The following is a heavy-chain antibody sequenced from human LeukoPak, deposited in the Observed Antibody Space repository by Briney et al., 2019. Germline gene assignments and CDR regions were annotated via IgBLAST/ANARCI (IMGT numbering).Heavy chain of an antibody. J-gene: IGHJ4*02. CDR2: INPSGGST. CDR1: GYTFTSYY. CDR3: ARDPYNSGDRVGYYLDY. Sequence: ASVKVSCKASGYTFTSYYMHWVRQAPGQGLEWMGIINPSGGSTSYAQKFQGRVTMTRDTSTSTVYMELSSLRSEDTAVYYCARDPYNSGDRVGYYLDYWGQGTLVAVSS. V-gene: IGHV1-46*01. D-gene: IGHD1-20*01.